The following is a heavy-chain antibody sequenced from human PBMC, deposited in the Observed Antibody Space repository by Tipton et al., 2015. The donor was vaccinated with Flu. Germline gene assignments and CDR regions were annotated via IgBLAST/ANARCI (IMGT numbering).Heavy chain of an antibody. CDR3: ARGREARGGHYGMDV. Sequence: SLRLSCAASGFTFSSYEMNWVRQAPGKGLEWVSYISSSGGTIYYADSVKGRFTISRDNSKNTVYLQMNSLRAEDTAVYHCARGREARGGHYGMDVWGQGTTVTVSS. V-gene: IGHV3-48*03. CDR2: ISSSGGTI. D-gene: IGHD3-10*01. J-gene: IGHJ6*02. CDR1: GFTFSSYE.